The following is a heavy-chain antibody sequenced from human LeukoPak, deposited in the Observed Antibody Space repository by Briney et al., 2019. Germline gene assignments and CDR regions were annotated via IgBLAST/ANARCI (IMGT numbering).Heavy chain of an antibody. CDR3: ARVPQWGLDY. V-gene: IGHV4-59*01. CDR1: GDSIGTDY. CDR2: IHRSGST. J-gene: IGHJ4*02. D-gene: IGHD1-26*01. Sequence: SETLSLTCTVSGDSIGTDYWSWIRQPPGKGLEWIGNIHRSGSTNYRSSLKSRVTMSMDTSNNQFFLKVNSMTAADTAVYYCARVPQWGLDYWGQGTLVTVSS.